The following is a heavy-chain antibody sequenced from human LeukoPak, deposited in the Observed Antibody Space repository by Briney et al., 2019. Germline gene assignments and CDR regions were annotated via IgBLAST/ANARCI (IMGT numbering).Heavy chain of an antibody. D-gene: IGHD2-21*02. Sequence: ASVKVSCKASGYTFTGYYMHWVRQAPGQGLEWMGWINPNSGGTNYAQEFQGRVTMTRDTSISIAYMELSRLSSDDTAVYYCARDCGGDCYSGQHWGQGTLVTVSS. J-gene: IGHJ1*01. CDR3: ARDCGGDCYSGQH. CDR2: INPNSGGT. CDR1: GYTFTGYY. V-gene: IGHV1-2*02.